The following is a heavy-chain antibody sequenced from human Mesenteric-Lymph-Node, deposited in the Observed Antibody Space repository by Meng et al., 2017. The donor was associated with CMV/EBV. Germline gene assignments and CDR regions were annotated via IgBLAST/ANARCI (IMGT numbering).Heavy chain of an antibody. CDR1: GFTFSSYG. J-gene: IGHJ3*02. D-gene: IGHD3-10*01. CDR3: AKDSYGSGSYYNMGDAFDI. CDR2: IRYDGSNK. V-gene: IGHV3-30*02. Sequence: GESLKISCAASGFTFSSYGMHWVRQAPGKGLGWVAFIRYDGSNKYYADSVKGRFTISRDNSKNTLYLQMNSLRAEDTAVYYCAKDSYGSGSYYNMGDAFDIWGQGTMVTVSS.